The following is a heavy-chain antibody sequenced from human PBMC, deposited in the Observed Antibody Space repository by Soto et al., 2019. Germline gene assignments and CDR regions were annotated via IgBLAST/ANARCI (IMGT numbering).Heavy chain of an antibody. Sequence: SLRLSCAASGFTFDDYAMRWVRQAPGKGLEWVSGINWNSGSIGYGDSVKGRFTISRDNAKNSLYLQMSSLRAEDTALYYCARDMGADYYYYGMDVWGQGTTVTVSS. CDR1: GFTFDDYA. CDR2: INWNSGSI. CDR3: ARDMGADYYYYGMDV. V-gene: IGHV3-9*01. D-gene: IGHD1-26*01. J-gene: IGHJ6*02.